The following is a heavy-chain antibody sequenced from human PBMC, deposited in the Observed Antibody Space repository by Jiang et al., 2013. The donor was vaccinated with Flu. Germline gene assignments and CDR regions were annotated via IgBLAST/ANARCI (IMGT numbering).Heavy chain of an antibody. Sequence: GSGLVKPSETLSLTCTVSGGSISSYYWSWIRQPPGKGLEWIGYIYYSGSTNYNPSLKSRVTISVDTSKNQFSLKLSSVTAADTAVYYCARDLPSGGVGAYWYFDLWGRGTLVTVSS. CDR1: GGSISSYY. V-gene: IGHV4-59*01. J-gene: IGHJ2*01. CDR3: ARDLPSGGVGAYWYFDL. D-gene: IGHD3-16*01. CDR2: IYYSGST.